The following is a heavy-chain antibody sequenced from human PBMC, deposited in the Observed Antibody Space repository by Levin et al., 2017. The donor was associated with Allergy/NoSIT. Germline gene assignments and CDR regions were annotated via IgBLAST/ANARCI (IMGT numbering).Heavy chain of an antibody. Sequence: GESLKISCAASGFTFSSYSMNWVRQAPGKGLAWVSSISGSSSYIYYADSPKGRFTISRDNAKNSLYLQLNNLRAEDTAVYYCARVAHCTGSSCYVDYWGRGTLVTVSS. CDR1: GFTFSSYS. D-gene: IGHD2-2*01. CDR2: ISGSSSYI. CDR3: ARVAHCTGSSCYVDY. V-gene: IGHV3-21*01. J-gene: IGHJ4*02.